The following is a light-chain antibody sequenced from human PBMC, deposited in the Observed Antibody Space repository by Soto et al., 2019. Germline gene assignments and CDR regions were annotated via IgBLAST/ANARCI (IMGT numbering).Light chain of an antibody. CDR2: DNT. CDR1: SSNIGAGFD. CDR3: QSYDSSLSAVV. V-gene: IGLV1-40*01. Sequence: QSVLTQPPSVSGAPGQRVTISCTGRSSNIGAGFDVYWYQHLPGTAPKLLIYDNTNRPSGVPDRFSGSKSGTSASLAITGLQAEDEADYYCQSYDSSLSAVVFGGVTKVTVL. J-gene: IGLJ2*01.